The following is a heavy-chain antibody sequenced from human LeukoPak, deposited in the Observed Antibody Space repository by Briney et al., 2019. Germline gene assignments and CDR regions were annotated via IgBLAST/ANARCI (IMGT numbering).Heavy chain of an antibody. CDR3: ARGSEVQVAGNIDY. V-gene: IGHV4-61*02. Sequence: PSQTLSLTCTVSGGSISSGTYYWSWIRQPAGKGLEWIGRIYTSGSTNYNPSLKSRVTISADTSKNQFSLKLSSVTAADTAVYYCARGSEVQVAGNIDYWGQGTLVTVSS. J-gene: IGHJ4*02. D-gene: IGHD1/OR15-1a*01. CDR2: IYTSGST. CDR1: GGSISSGTYY.